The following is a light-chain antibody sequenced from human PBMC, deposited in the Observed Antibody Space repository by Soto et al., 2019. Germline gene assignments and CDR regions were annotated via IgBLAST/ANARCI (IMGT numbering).Light chain of an antibody. J-gene: IGKJ5*01. V-gene: IGKV3D-7*01. CDR2: GAS. CDR1: QSISSSY. Sequence: EVVLTQSPATLSLSPGEGATRSCRAIQSISSSYLSWYQQKPGQAPRLLIYGASTRATGIPARFSGSGRGSGTDFTLTISSLQPEDFAVYYCLQDYNLPITFGQGTRLEIK. CDR3: LQDYNLPIT.